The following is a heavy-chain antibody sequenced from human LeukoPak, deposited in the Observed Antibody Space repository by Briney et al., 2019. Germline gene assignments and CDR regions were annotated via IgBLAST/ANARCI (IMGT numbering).Heavy chain of an antibody. CDR2: MSYSGGST. Sequence: GGSMRLSCAASGFTFSTFSMNWVRQAPGKGLEWVSSMSYSGGSTYYADLVKGRFTISRDNAKSTLYLQMNSLRAEDTAVYYCSAALYSGGWHYFDYWGQGILVTVSS. D-gene: IGHD2-15*01. CDR1: GFTFSTFS. CDR3: SAALYSGGWHYFDY. J-gene: IGHJ4*02. V-gene: IGHV3-21*01.